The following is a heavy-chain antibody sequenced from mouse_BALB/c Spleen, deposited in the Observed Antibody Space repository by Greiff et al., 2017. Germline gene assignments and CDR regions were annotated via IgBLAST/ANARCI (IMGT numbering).Heavy chain of an antibody. Sequence: EVQRVESGGGLVQPGGSLRLSCATSGFTFTDYYMSWVRQPPGKALEWLGFIRNKANGYTTEYSASVKGRFTISRDNSQSILYLQMNTLRAEDSATYYCARKGLPLYYAMDYWGQGTSVTVSS. CDR3: ARKGLPLYYAMDY. CDR2: IRNKANGYTT. D-gene: IGHD2-2*01. V-gene: IGHV7-3*02. J-gene: IGHJ4*01. CDR1: GFTFTDYY.